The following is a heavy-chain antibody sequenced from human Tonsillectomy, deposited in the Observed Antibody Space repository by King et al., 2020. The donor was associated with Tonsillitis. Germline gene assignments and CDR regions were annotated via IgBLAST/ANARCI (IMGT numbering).Heavy chain of an antibody. Sequence: QLVQSGAEVKKPGASVKISCKASGYTFSDYYIHWGRQAPGQGLEWMGWNSPNSGGTNYAKKFQGRVTMTRDTSIITAYMEVNSLRSDDTAVYYCARDEIVATPSGSAFDLWGQGTMVTVSS. J-gene: IGHJ3*01. CDR2: NSPNSGGT. CDR1: GYTFSDYY. V-gene: IGHV1-2*02. D-gene: IGHD3-10*01. CDR3: ARDEIVATPSGSAFDL.